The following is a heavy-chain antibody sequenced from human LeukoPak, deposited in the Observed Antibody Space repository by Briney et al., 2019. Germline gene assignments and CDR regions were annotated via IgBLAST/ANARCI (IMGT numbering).Heavy chain of an antibody. CDR1: GYTFTSYG. J-gene: IGHJ6*02. D-gene: IGHD4-23*01. V-gene: IGHV1-18*01. CDR2: ISAYNGNT. CDR3: ARVDNGGNNYYYYGMDV. Sequence: ASVKVSCKASGYTFTSYGISWVRQAPGQGLEWMGWISAYNGNTNYAQKLQGRVTMTTDTSTSTAYMELRSLRSDDTAVYYCARVDNGGNNYYYYGMDVWGQGTTVTVSS.